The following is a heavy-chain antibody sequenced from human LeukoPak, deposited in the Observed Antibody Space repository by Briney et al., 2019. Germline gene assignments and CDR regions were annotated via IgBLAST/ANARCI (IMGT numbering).Heavy chain of an antibody. CDR2: IYYSGST. D-gene: IGHD5-18*01. Sequence: SETLSLTCTVSGASVSSGSYYWSWIRQPPGKGLEWIGYIYYSGSTNYNPSLKSRVTISVDTSKNQFSLKPSSVTAADTAVYYCARGSRGYSYGWGQGTLVTVSS. CDR1: GASVSSGSYY. J-gene: IGHJ4*02. V-gene: IGHV4-61*01. CDR3: ARGSRGYSYG.